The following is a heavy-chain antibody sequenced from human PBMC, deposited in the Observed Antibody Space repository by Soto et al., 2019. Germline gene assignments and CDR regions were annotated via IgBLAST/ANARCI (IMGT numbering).Heavy chain of an antibody. V-gene: IGHV3-13*01. J-gene: IGHJ4*02. D-gene: IGHD3-22*01. Sequence: PGGSLRLSCAASGFTFSGYDMHWVRQATGKGLEWVSAIGSGGDTYYPASVKGRFTISRENAKNSLYLQMNSLRAEDTAVYYCAKDMGNYDSSGSIDYWGQGTLVTVSS. CDR1: GFTFSGYD. CDR3: AKDMGNYDSSGSIDY. CDR2: IGSGGDT.